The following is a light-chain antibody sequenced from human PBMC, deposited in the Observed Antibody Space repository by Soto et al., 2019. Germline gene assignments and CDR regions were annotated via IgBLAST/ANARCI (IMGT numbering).Light chain of an antibody. CDR3: QHYIIYPEA. V-gene: IGKV1-5*03. CDR1: QTISSW. CDR2: KAS. Sequence: DIQMTQSPSTLSGSVGDRVTITCRASQTISSWLAWYQQKPGKAPKLLIYKASTLKSGVPSRLSGSGSGTEFTLTISSLQPDDLATYYCQHYIIYPEAFGQGTKVE. J-gene: IGKJ1*01.